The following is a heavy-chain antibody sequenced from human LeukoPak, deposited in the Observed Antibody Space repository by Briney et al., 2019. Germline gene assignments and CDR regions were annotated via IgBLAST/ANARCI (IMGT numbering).Heavy chain of an antibody. Sequence: GESLQISCQASGYTFTGYYMHWVRQAPGQGLEWMGWINPNSGGTNYAQKFQGRVTMTRDTSISTAYMELSRLRSDDTAVYYCARDQGQQLFSNMDVWGKGTTVTVSS. D-gene: IGHD6-13*01. V-gene: IGHV1-2*02. CDR1: GYTFTGYY. CDR2: INPNSGGT. CDR3: ARDQGQQLFSNMDV. J-gene: IGHJ6*03.